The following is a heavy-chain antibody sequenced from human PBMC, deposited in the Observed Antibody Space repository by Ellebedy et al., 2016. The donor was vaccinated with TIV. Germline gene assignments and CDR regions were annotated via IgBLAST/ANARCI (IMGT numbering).Heavy chain of an antibody. CDR2: TYYRSKWYT. CDR3: ARDMGRATHIYYDALDV. Sequence: MPSETLSLTCAISGDSVSRTRTARNWIRQSPSRGLEWLGRTYYRSKWYTDYAGSVQSRMTINPDTSKNQISLQLQSVTPEDTAVYYCARDMGRATHIYYDALDVWGRGTTVIVSS. D-gene: IGHD3-16*01. V-gene: IGHV6-1*01. CDR1: GDSVSRTRTA. J-gene: IGHJ6*02.